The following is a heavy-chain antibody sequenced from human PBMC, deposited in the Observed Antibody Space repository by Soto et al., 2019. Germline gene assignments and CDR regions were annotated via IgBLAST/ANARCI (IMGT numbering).Heavy chain of an antibody. CDR3: ARVPAVTNNYYYYGMDV. V-gene: IGHV4-30-4*01. CDR2: IYYSGST. J-gene: IGHJ6*02. Sequence: SETLSLTCTVSGGSISSGDYYWSWIRQPPGKGLEWIGYIYYSGSTYYNPSLKSRVTISVDTSKNQFSLKLSSVTAADTAVYYCARVPAVTNNYYYYGMDVWGQGTTVTVSS. CDR1: GGSISSGDYY. D-gene: IGHD4-17*01.